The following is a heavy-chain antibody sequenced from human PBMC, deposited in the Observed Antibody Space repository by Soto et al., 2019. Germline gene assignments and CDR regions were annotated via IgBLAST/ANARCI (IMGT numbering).Heavy chain of an antibody. CDR1: GGSISNYY. Sequence: PSETLSLTCTVSGGSISNYYWSWIRQPPGKGLEWIGYIHYIASTNYNPSLKSRVTISVDTSKNQFSLKLNSVTAADTAVYYCARGIAVAGIRHDYWGQGTLVTVSS. J-gene: IGHJ4*02. D-gene: IGHD6-19*01. CDR2: IHYIAST. V-gene: IGHV4-59*01. CDR3: ARGIAVAGIRHDY.